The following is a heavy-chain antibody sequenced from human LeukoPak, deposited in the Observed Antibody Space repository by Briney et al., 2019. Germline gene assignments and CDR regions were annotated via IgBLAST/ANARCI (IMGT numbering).Heavy chain of an antibody. V-gene: IGHV3-23*01. Sequence: GGSLRLSCAASGFTFSSYAMSWVRQDPGKGLEWVSVISGSGGSTYYADSVKGRFIISRDNSKNTLYLQMNSLRAEDTAVYYCAKDANEYRENDSWGQGTLVTVSS. CDR2: ISGSGGST. CDR3: AKDANEYRENDS. CDR1: GFTFSSYA. D-gene: IGHD2-8*01. J-gene: IGHJ4*02.